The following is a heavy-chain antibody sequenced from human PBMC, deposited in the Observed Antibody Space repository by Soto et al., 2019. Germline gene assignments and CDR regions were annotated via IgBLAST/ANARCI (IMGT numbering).Heavy chain of an antibody. J-gene: IGHJ6*02. Sequence: GASVKVSCKASGYTFTGQYIHWVRQAPGQGLEWIGWMNPNSGFADYAQKFEGRVTLTRDTSISTAYMEVNRLTADDTAIYYCARGGDACVSTIFWGCDKDYAIDVWGQGTAVTVSS. CDR1: GYTFTGQY. D-gene: IGHD3-16*01. CDR2: MNPNSGFA. CDR3: ARGGDACVSTIFWGCDKDYAIDV. V-gene: IGHV1-2*02.